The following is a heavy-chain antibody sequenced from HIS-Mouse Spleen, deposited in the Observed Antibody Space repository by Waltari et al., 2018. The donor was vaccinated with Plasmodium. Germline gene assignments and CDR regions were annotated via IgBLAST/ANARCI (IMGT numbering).Heavy chain of an antibody. D-gene: IGHD6-13*01. V-gene: IGHV4-31*03. CDR3: ARSIAATVTFYFDY. J-gene: IGHJ4*02. CDR1: GGSISSGGYY. CDR2: IYYSGST. Sequence: QVQLQESGPGLVKPSQTLSLTCTVSGGSISSGGYYWIWIRQHPGKGLEWIGYIYYSGSTYYNPSLKSRVTISVDTSKNQFSLKLSSVTAADTAVYYCARSIAATVTFYFDYWGQGTLVTVSS.